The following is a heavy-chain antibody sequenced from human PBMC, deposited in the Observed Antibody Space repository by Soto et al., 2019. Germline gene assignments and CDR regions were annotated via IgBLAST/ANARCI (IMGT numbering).Heavy chain of an antibody. CDR2: ISYTVDA. J-gene: IGHJ4*02. CDR1: AGSLSRYY. V-gene: IGHV4-59*01. D-gene: IGHD5-18*01. CDR3: VGSLMSRAMESFDY. Sequence: SETLSLTCSVSAGSLSRYYWGWVRQSPGEGLQWIAHISYTVDASCNPSLKSRVTISLDTSKNQIALRLMSVTAADTAVYYCVGSLMSRAMESFDYWGQGTLVTVSS.